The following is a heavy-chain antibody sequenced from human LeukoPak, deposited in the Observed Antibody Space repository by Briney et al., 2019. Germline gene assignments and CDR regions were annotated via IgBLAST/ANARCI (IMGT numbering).Heavy chain of an antibody. CDR1: GFTFSSYD. Sequence: GWSLRLSCAASGFTFSSYDMHWVRQATGKGLEWVSAIGTAGDTYYPGSVKGRFTISRENAKNSLYLQMNSLGAGDTAVYYCARGGSSSSGGVDYWGQGTLVTVSS. CDR2: IGTAGDT. J-gene: IGHJ4*02. D-gene: IGHD6-6*01. V-gene: IGHV3-13*01. CDR3: ARGGSSSSGGVDY.